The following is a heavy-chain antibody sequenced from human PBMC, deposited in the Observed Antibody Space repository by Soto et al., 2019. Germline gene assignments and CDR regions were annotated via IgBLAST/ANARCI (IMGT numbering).Heavy chain of an antibody. CDR3: AKVLCLINYDYIWGSGPNCAFDI. D-gene: IGHD3-16*01. CDR2: ISGSGGST. V-gene: IGHV3-23*01. Sequence: GGSLRLSCAASGFTFSSYAMSWVRQAPGKGLEWVSAISGSGGSTYYADSVKGGFTISKDNSKNTLYLQMNSLRAEDTAVYYCAKVLCLINYDYIWGSGPNCAFDIWGQGTMVTVSS. J-gene: IGHJ3*02. CDR1: GFTFSSYA.